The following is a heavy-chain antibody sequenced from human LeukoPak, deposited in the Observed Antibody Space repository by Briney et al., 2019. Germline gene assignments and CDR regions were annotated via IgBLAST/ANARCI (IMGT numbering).Heavy chain of an antibody. CDR3: ARRSRRDIVVVPAAMCFPV. J-gene: IGHJ4*02. Sequence: ASVKVSCKASGYTFTGYYMHWVRQAPGQGLEWMGWINPNSGGTNYAQKFQGRVTMTRDTSISTAYMELSRLRSDDTAVYYCARRSRRDIVVVPAAMCFPVWGQGTLVSVSS. CDR1: GYTFTGYY. D-gene: IGHD2-2*01. CDR2: INPNSGGT. V-gene: IGHV1-2*02.